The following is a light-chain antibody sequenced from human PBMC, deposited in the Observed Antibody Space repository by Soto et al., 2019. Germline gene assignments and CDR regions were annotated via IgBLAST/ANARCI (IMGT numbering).Light chain of an antibody. CDR1: SVTVGSYNL. Sequence: QSALTQPASVSGSPGQSITISCTGTSVTVGSYNLVSWYQQHPGKAPKLMIYEGSKRPSGVSNRFSGSKSGNTASLTISGLQAEDEADYYCCSYAGSSAWVFGGGTKVTAL. V-gene: IGLV2-23*01. CDR2: EGS. J-gene: IGLJ3*02. CDR3: CSYAGSSAWV.